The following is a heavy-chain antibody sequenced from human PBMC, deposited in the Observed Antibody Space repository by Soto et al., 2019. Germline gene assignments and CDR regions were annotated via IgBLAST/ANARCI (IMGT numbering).Heavy chain of an antibody. J-gene: IGHJ5*02. CDR3: AKDLKAHAGVNWFDP. CDR2: ISWNSGSI. CDR1: GFTFDDYA. V-gene: IGHV3-9*01. Sequence: GGSLRLSCAASGFTFDDYAMHWVRQAPGKGLEWVSGISWNSGSIGYADSVKGRFTISRDNAKNSLYLQMNSLRAEDTALYYCAKDLKAHAGVNWFDPWGQGTLVTVSS. D-gene: IGHD3-10*01.